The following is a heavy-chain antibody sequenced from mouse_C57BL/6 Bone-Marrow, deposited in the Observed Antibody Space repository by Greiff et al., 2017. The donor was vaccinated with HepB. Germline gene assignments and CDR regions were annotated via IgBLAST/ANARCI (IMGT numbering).Heavy chain of an antibody. V-gene: IGHV14-4*01. Sequence: VQLQQSGAELVRPGASVKLSCTASGFNIKDDYMHWVKQRPEQGLEWIGWIDPENGDTEYASKFQGKATITADTSSNTAYLQLSSLTSEDTAVYYCTTALYYGSSPAWFAYWGQGTLVTVSA. CDR2: IDPENGDT. CDR3: TTALYYGSSPAWFAY. J-gene: IGHJ3*01. CDR1: GFNIKDDY. D-gene: IGHD1-1*01.